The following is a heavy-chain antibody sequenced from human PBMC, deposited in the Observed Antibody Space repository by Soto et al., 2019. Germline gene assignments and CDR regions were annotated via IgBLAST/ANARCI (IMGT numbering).Heavy chain of an antibody. D-gene: IGHD3-16*01. CDR3: AKGILSATIGPYAMDV. CDR1: GFDFSSYA. J-gene: IGHJ6*02. CDR2: ISYDGNYI. Sequence: QVQLVESGGGVVQPGASLRLSCEASGFDFSSYAMHWVRQAPGKGLEWGGVISYDGNYIYYADSVKGRFTISRDNSKNALYVQVNSLRSEDTAVYYCAKGILSATIGPYAMDVWGQGTTVTVSS. V-gene: IGHV3-30*18.